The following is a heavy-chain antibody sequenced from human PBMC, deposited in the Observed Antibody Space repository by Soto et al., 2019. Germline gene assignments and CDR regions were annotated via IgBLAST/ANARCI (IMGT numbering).Heavy chain of an antibody. J-gene: IGHJ4*02. CDR3: TRGGLKPFDF. CDR2: INDYATTI. D-gene: IGHD2-21*02. V-gene: IGHV3-74*01. Sequence: GGSLRLSCAASGFTFGKYWMHWVRQAPGKGLVWVSRINDYATTINYADSVKGRFTISRDNAKNTLYLQMNSLKVEDTAVYYCTRGGLKPFDFWGQGALVTVSS. CDR1: GFTFGKYW.